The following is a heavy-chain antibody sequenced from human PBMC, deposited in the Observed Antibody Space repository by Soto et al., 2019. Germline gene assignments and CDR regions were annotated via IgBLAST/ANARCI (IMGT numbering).Heavy chain of an antibody. J-gene: IGHJ4*02. CDR2: ISPYNGNT. Sequence: QVPLVQSGAEVKKPGASVKVSCKASGYTFASYGINWVRQAPGQGLEFMGWISPYNGNTNYAQNLQGRVTMTTHTSTSTAYMELRSLRSDDTAVYYCARGSDSSGYYSYFDYWGQGTLVTVSS. V-gene: IGHV1-18*04. D-gene: IGHD3-22*01. CDR1: GYTFASYG. CDR3: ARGSDSSGYYSYFDY.